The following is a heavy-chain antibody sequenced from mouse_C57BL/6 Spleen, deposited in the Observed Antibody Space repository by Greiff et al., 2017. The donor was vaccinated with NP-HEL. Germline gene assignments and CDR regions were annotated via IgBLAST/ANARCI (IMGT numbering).Heavy chain of an antibody. V-gene: IGHV5-17*01. Sequence: EVMLVESGGGLVKPGGSLKLSCAASGFTFSDYGMHWVRQAPEKGLEWVAYISGGSSTIYYADTVKGRFTISRDNAKNTLFLQMTSLRSEDTAMYYCARWGLSDYYYAMDYWGQGTSVTVSS. D-gene: IGHD3-3*01. CDR3: ARWGLSDYYYAMDY. CDR2: ISGGSSTI. J-gene: IGHJ4*01. CDR1: GFTFSDYG.